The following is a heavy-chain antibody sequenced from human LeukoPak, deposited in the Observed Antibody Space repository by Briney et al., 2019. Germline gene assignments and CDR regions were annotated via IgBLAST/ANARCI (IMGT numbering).Heavy chain of an antibody. CDR2: IYYSGST. CDR3: ARLQMVRGVINAFEI. CDR1: GGSNSSYY. J-gene: IGHJ3*02. D-gene: IGHD3-10*01. Sequence: PSETLSLTCTVSGGSNSSYYWSWIRQPPGKGLEWIGHIYYSGSTNYNPSLKSRVTISVDTSKNQFSLKLSSVTAADTAVYYCARLQMVRGVINAFEIWGQGTMVTVSP. V-gene: IGHV4-59*08.